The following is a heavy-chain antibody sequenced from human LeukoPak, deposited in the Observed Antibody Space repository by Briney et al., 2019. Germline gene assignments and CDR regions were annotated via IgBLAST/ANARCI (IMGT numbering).Heavy chain of an antibody. V-gene: IGHV3-74*01. CDR1: GFTFSSYW. CDR2: INDDGRNT. D-gene: IGHD3-10*01. J-gene: IGHJ4*02. Sequence: GGSLRLSCAASGFTFSSYWMHWVRQAPGKGLVWVSRINDDGRNTSYADSVKGRFTISRDNAKNTLYLQMNSLRAEDTAVYYRAKTVRLPYLYFDYWGQGTLVTVSS. CDR3: AKTVRLPYLYFDY.